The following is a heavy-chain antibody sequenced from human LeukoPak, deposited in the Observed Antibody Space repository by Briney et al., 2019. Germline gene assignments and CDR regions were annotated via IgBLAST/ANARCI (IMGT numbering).Heavy chain of an antibody. V-gene: IGHV4-59*11. CDR3: ASDSISMNAFDA. CDR2: ISYIGST. CDR1: GGSFTTHY. D-gene: IGHD3-22*01. J-gene: IGHJ3*01. Sequence: SETLSLTCTVSGGSFTTHYWSWIRQPPGKGLEWIGYISYIGSTNYNPSLKSRVTISIDTSKNEVSLMLTSVTAADTAVYYCASDSISMNAFDAWGQGTMVTVSP.